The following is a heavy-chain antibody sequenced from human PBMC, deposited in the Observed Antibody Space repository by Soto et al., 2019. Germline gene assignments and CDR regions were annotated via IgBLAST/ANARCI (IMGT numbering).Heavy chain of an antibody. Sequence: PSETLSLTCTVSGGSISSGGYYWSWIRQHPGKGLEWIGYIYYSGSTYYNPSLKSRVTISVDTSKNQFSLKLSSVTAADTAVYYCARNVDTAMVGVDYWGQGTLVTVSS. D-gene: IGHD5-18*01. CDR3: ARNVDTAMVGVDY. CDR2: IYYSGST. V-gene: IGHV4-31*03. J-gene: IGHJ4*02. CDR1: GGSISSGGYY.